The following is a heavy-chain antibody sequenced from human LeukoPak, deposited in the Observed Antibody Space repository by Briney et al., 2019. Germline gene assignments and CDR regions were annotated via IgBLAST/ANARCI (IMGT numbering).Heavy chain of an antibody. CDR1: GYTFTSYG. Sequence: ASVKVSCKASGYTFTSYGISWVRQAPGQGLEWMGWISVYNGNTNYAQKFQGRVTMTTDTSTSTAYMELRSLRSDDTAVYYCATHRGYCSSTSCQNELELDYWGQGTLVTVSS. V-gene: IGHV1-18*01. CDR2: ISVYNGNT. CDR3: ATHRGYCSSTSCQNELELDY. D-gene: IGHD2-2*03. J-gene: IGHJ4*02.